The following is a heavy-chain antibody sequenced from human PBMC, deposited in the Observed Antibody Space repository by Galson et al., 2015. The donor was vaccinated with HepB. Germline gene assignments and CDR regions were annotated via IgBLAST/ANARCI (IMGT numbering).Heavy chain of an antibody. V-gene: IGHV4-38-2*01. D-gene: IGHD5-18*01. J-gene: IGHJ4*02. CDR3: ARVIHLWLLGFDS. Sequence: ETLSLTCAVSGYSISSGYYWGWLRQPPGKGLEWIGSIYHSGNSYYNPSLKSRVTISVDTSKNQFSLKLSSVTAADTAMYYCARVIHLWLLGFDSWGQGTLVTVSS. CDR2: IYHSGNS. CDR1: GYSISSGYY.